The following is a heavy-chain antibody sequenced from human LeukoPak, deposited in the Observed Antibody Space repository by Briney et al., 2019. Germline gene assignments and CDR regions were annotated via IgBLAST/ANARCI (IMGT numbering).Heavy chain of an antibody. V-gene: IGHV3-48*02. J-gene: IGHJ4*02. CDR1: GFTVNSNY. CDR3: TRDPNALDY. Sequence: GGSLRLSCAASGFTVNSNYMSWVRQAPGKGLEWISYITSSSSTIHYADSVRGRFTISRDNAKNSLYLQMNSLRDEDTAVYYCTRDPNALDYWGQGTLVTVSS. CDR2: ITSSSSTI.